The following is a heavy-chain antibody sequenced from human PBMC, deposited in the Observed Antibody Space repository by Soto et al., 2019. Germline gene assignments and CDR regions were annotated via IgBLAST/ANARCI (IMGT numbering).Heavy chain of an antibody. CDR2: ISGSGGST. J-gene: IGHJ3*02. Sequence: PGGSLRLSCAASGFTFSSYAMSWVRQAPGKGLEWVSAISGSGGSTYYADSVKGRFTISRDNSKNTLYLQMNSLRAEDTAVYYCAKDRRYSSGLIPDAFDIWGQGTMVTVSS. D-gene: IGHD6-19*01. CDR3: AKDRRYSSGLIPDAFDI. CDR1: GFTFSSYA. V-gene: IGHV3-23*01.